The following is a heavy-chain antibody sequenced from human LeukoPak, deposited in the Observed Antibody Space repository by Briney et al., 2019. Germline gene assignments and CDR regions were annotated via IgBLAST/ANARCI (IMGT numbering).Heavy chain of an antibody. J-gene: IGHJ4*02. CDR1: GFTFSSYA. CDR2: ISGSGGST. CDR3: AKAPYYYDSSGYWLSFDY. Sequence: GGSLRLSCAASGFTFSSYAMSWVRQAPGKGLEWVSAISGSGGSTYYADSVKGGFTISRDNSKNTLYLQMSSLRAEDTAVYYCAKAPYYYDSSGYWLSFDYWGQGTLVTVSS. D-gene: IGHD3-22*01. V-gene: IGHV3-23*01.